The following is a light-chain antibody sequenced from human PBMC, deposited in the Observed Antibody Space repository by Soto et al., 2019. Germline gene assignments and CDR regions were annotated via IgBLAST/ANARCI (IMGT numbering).Light chain of an antibody. CDR3: QQYGSLPT. CDR2: GAS. Sequence: EIVVAQSPGTLSLSPGDTATLSCTASQSVPARYVAWYQQRPGQVPRLLIFGASHRAPGIPDRFSGSGSGTDFTLTISRLEPEDFAVYYCQQYGSLPTFGQGTKLEI. J-gene: IGKJ2*01. V-gene: IGKV3-20*01. CDR1: QSVPARY.